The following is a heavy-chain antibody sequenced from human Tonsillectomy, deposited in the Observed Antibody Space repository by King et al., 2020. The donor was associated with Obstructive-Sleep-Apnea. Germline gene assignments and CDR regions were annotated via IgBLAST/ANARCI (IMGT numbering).Heavy chain of an antibody. J-gene: IGHJ4*02. Sequence: VQLQESGPGLVKPSQTLSLTCTVSGGSINSDGYYWGWYRQHPGKGPEWIGFISYSGGTYYNPSHRSRVTISVEASESQFSLRLESVSVADTAVYYCSRSTEYSNFEAYWGQGALVTVSS. CDR2: ISYSGGT. D-gene: IGHD4-11*01. CDR1: GGSINSDGYY. V-gene: IGHV4-31*03. CDR3: SRSTEYSNFEAY.